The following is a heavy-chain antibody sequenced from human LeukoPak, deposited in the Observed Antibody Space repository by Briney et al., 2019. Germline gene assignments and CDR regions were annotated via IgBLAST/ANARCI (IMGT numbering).Heavy chain of an antibody. D-gene: IGHD3-16*02. CDR1: GFTFSSYA. Sequence: GGSLRLSCAASGFTFSSYAMSWVRQAPGKGLEWVSAISHDGGTPYYADSVRGRFTISRDSSKNTVYLQMNSLRAEDTAVYYCAKARDSLGELSFHGGQGTLVTVSS. CDR3: AKARDSLGELSFH. CDR2: ISHDGGTP. J-gene: IGHJ4*02. V-gene: IGHV3-23*01.